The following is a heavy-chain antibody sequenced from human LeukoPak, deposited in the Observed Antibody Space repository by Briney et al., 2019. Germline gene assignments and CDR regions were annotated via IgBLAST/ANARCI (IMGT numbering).Heavy chain of an antibody. CDR3: ARYLCYNRFDP. CDR2: ISYDGSER. V-gene: IGHV3-30-3*01. Sequence: GGSLRLSCADSDFSFSDYAIHWVRQAPGKGLEWVARISYDGSERYYGVSVKGRFTISRDNTKNMGYLQMDSLRVEDTAVYYCARYLCYNRFDPWGQGTLVTVSS. D-gene: IGHD3-16*01. J-gene: IGHJ5*02. CDR1: DFSFSDYA.